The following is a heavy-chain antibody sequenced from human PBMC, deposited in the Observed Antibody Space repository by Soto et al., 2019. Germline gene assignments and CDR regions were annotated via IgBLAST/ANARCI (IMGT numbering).Heavy chain of an antibody. CDR2: IYYSGST. V-gene: IGHV4-31*03. Sequence: LSLTCTVSGGSISSGGYYWSWIRQHPGKGLEWIGHIYYSGSTYYNPSLKSRVTISVDTSKNQFSLKLSSVTAADTAVYYCARDQGYYYGMDVWGQGTTVTVSS. CDR3: ARDQGYYYGMDV. CDR1: GGSISSGGYY. J-gene: IGHJ6*02.